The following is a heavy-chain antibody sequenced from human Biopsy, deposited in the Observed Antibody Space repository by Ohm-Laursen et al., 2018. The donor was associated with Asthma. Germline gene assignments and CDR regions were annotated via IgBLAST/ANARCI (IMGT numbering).Heavy chain of an antibody. CDR2: LIPVLGTP. CDR3: ARGYSGSDRIVYYYSGLEV. Sequence: SVKVSCKASGDSFSNYAISWVRQAPGQGPEWMGGLIPVLGTPDHAQMFEGRVTITADESTSTAYMELSSLSSEDTAVYYCARGYSGSDRIVYYYSGLEVWGQGTTVTVSS. J-gene: IGHJ6*02. CDR1: GDSFSNYA. D-gene: IGHD5-12*01. V-gene: IGHV1-69*13.